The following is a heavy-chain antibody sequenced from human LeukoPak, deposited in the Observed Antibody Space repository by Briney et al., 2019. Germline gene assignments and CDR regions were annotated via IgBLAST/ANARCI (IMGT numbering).Heavy chain of an antibody. V-gene: IGHV3-33*06. D-gene: IGHD3-22*01. CDR3: AKDQDDSSGYYYSSSYFQH. CDR1: GFTFSSYG. CDR2: ILYDGSNK. Sequence: PGGSLRVSCAASGFTFSSYGMHWGRQAPGKRLGWVAVILYDGSNKYYADSVQGRFTLSRDNSKNTLHLQMNSLGADDTPVYFCAKDQDDSSGYYYSSSYFQHWRQGTLDTVSS. J-gene: IGHJ1*01.